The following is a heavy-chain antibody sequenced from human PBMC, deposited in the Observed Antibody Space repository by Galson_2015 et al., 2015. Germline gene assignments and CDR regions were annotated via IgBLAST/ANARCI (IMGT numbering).Heavy chain of an antibody. J-gene: IGHJ4*02. CDR3: TTDAGGIAAAGTI. CDR2: IKSKTDGGTT. Sequence: SLRLSCAASGFTFSNAWMSWVRQAPGKGLEWVGRIKSKTDGGTTGYAAPVKGRFTISRDDSKNTLYLQMNSLKTEDTAVYYCTTDAGGIAAAGTIWGQGTLVTVSS. D-gene: IGHD6-13*01. V-gene: IGHV3-15*01. CDR1: GFTFSNAW.